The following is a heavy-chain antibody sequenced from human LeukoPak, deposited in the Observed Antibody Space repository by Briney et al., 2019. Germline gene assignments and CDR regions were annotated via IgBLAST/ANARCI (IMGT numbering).Heavy chain of an antibody. J-gene: IGHJ4*02. CDR3: ALGYSSGWYYFDY. CDR2: INPSGGST. Sequence: ASVKVSCKASGYTFTSYYMHCVRQAPGQGLEWMGIINPSGGSTSYAQKSQGRVTMTRDTSTSTVYMELSSLRSEDTAVYYCALGYSSGWYYFDYWGQGTLVTVSS. V-gene: IGHV1-46*03. D-gene: IGHD6-19*01. CDR1: GYTFTSYY.